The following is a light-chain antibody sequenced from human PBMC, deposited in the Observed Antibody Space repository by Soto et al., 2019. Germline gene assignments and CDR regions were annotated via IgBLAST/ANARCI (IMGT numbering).Light chain of an antibody. Sequence: QSALTQPASVSGSPGQSITISCTGTSSDVGAFYHVSWYQQHPGKAPKLIISDVSYRPSGVSNRFSGSKSDNTASLTISGLQAEDEADYYCSSFAAGTTPYDFGGGTKVTVL. CDR2: DVS. CDR3: SSFAAGTTPYD. J-gene: IGLJ1*01. CDR1: SSDVGAFYH. V-gene: IGLV2-14*01.